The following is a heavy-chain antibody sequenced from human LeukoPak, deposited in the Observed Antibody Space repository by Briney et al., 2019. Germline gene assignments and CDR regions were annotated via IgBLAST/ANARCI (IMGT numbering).Heavy chain of an antibody. D-gene: IGHD4-23*01. CDR3: ARHVTVAPLGMDV. J-gene: IGHJ6*02. Sequence: NASETLSLTCTVSGGSISSSSYYWGWIRQPPGKGLEWIGSIYYSGSTYYNPSLKSRVTISVDTSKNQFSLKLSSVTAADTAVHYCARHVTVAPLGMDVWGQGTTATVSS. CDR2: IYYSGST. V-gene: IGHV4-39*01. CDR1: GGSISSSSYY.